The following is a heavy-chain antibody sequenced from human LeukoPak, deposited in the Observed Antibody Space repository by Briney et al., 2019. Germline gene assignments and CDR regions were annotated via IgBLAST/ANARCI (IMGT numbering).Heavy chain of an antibody. D-gene: IGHD6-19*01. Sequence: GGSLRLSCAASGFTFSSYWVHWVRQAPGKGLVWVSHVNSDGSGTSYADSVKGRFTISRDNAKNTLYLQMNSLRAEDTAVYYCARGASSAWYQNFDYWGQGTLVTVSS. CDR2: VNSDGSGT. J-gene: IGHJ4*02. CDR3: ARGASSAWYQNFDY. V-gene: IGHV3-74*01. CDR1: GFTFSSYW.